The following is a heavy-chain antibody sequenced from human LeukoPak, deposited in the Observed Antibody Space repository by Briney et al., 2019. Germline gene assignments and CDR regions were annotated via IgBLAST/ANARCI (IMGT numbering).Heavy chain of an antibody. CDR3: ARRRGSIAVAGDTDY. D-gene: IGHD6-19*01. Sequence: PSETLSLTCTVSGGSISSDDYYWRWIRQPPGKGLEWIGYIYYSGTTYYNPSLKSRVTISVDTSKNQFSLKLSSVTAADTAVYYCARRRGSIAVAGDTDYWGQGTLVTVSS. V-gene: IGHV4-30-4*01. CDR2: IYYSGTT. CDR1: GGSISSDDYY. J-gene: IGHJ4*02.